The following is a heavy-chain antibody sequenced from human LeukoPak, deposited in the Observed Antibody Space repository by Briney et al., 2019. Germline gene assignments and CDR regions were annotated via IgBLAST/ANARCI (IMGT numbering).Heavy chain of an antibody. Sequence: ASVKVSCKASGYTFTSYDINWVRQATGQGLEWMGWMNPNSGNTGYAQKFQGRVTMTRNTSISTAYMELSSLRSEDTAVYYCARGRPITIFGVVSLSRNYYFNYWGQGTLVTVSS. D-gene: IGHD3-3*01. J-gene: IGHJ4*02. CDR2: MNPNSGNT. CDR3: ARGRPITIFGVVSLSRNYYFNY. V-gene: IGHV1-8*01. CDR1: GYTFTSYD.